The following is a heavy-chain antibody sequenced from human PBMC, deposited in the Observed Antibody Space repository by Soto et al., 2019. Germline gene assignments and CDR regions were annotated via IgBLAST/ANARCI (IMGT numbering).Heavy chain of an antibody. CDR2: IWYDGSNK. CDR3: ARVLGGSYYDPTDYYFDY. CDR1: GFTFSSYG. J-gene: IGHJ4*02. Sequence: GGSLTLSCAASGFTFSSYGMHWVRQAPGTGLEWVAVIWYDGSNKYYADSVKGRFTISRDNSKNTLYLQMNSLRAEDTAVYYCARVLGGSYYDPTDYYFDYWGQGTLVTVSS. D-gene: IGHD1-26*01. V-gene: IGHV3-33*01.